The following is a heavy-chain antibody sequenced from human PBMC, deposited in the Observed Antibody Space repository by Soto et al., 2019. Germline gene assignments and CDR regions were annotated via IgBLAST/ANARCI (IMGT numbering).Heavy chain of an antibody. D-gene: IGHD4-4*01. V-gene: IGHV1-58*01. J-gene: IGHJ6*02. CDR3: AAPDYSGKYYYYYYGMDV. Sequence: SVKVSCKASGFTFTSSAVQWVRQARGQRLEWIGWIVVGSGNTNYAQKFQERVTITRDMSTSTAYMELSSLRSEDTAVYYCAAPDYSGKYYYYYYGMDVWGQGTTVTVSS. CDR2: IVVGSGNT. CDR1: GFTFTSSA.